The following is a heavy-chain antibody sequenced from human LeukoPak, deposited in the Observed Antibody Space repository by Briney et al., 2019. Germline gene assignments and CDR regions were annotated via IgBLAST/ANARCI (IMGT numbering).Heavy chain of an antibody. CDR2: IYYSGST. V-gene: IGHV4-59*12. Sequence: PSETLSLTCTVSGGSISSYYWSWIRQPPGKGLEWIGYIYYSGSTNYNPSLKSRVTISVDTSKNQFSLKLSSVTAADTAVYYCARGLDDSSGYRQYYFDYWGQGTLVTVSS. CDR1: GGSISSYY. J-gene: IGHJ4*02. D-gene: IGHD3-22*01. CDR3: ARGLDDSSGYRQYYFDY.